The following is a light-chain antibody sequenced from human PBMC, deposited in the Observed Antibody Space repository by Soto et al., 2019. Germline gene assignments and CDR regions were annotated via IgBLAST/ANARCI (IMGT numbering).Light chain of an antibody. V-gene: IGLV2-8*01. CDR2: DVS. CDR3: SSYAGSNNFV. J-gene: IGLJ1*01. CDR1: SSDVGGYNY. Sequence: QSVLTQPPSASGSPGQSVTVSCTGTSSDVGGYNYVSWYQHHPGKAPKLMIYDVSKRPSGVPDRFSGSKSGNTASLTVSGLQAEDEADYFCSSYAGSNNFVFGTGTMVTVL.